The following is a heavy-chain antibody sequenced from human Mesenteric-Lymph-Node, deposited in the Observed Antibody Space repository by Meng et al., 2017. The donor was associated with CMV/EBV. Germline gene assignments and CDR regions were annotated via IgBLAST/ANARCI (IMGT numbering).Heavy chain of an antibody. CDR2: IIPTLGIA. CDR1: GGSFSSYT. CDR3: AREQVDYVNAFNWFDP. J-gene: IGHJ5*02. Sequence: GGSFSSYTISWGRQAPGQGLEWMGGIIPTLGIANYAQKFEGRVTMTADKSTSTAYMELSSLTSEDTAVYYCAREQVDYVNAFNWFDPWGQGSLVTVSS. D-gene: IGHD3-16*01. V-gene: IGHV1-69*10.